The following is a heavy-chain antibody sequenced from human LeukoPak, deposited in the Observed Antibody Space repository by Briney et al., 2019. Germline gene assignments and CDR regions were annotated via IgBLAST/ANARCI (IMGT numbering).Heavy chain of an antibody. CDR3: ARDGSDGGL. D-gene: IGHD5-24*01. Sequence: SETLSLTCTVSGGSISSYYWSWIRQPPGKGLEWIGNIYYSVRTNYNPSLKSRVTISVDTSKNQMSLKLSSVTAADTAVYYCARDGSDGGLWGRGTLVTVSS. CDR1: GGSISSYY. J-gene: IGHJ2*01. V-gene: IGHV4-59*01. CDR2: IYYSVRT.